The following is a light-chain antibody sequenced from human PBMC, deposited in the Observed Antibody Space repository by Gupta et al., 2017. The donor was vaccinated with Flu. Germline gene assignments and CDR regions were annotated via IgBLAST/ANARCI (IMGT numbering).Light chain of an antibody. J-gene: IGLJ2*01. CDR2: EDN. CDR3: QSYDSSQQV. V-gene: IGLV6-57*01. CDR1: SGSIASKF. Sequence: FMLTPPHSVSESPGKTVTISCTRRSGSIASKFVHWYQQRPGSPPTTVIYEDNLRPSGVPDRFSGSIDSSSNSASLTISGLKTEDEADYYCQSYDSSQQVFGGGTKLAVL.